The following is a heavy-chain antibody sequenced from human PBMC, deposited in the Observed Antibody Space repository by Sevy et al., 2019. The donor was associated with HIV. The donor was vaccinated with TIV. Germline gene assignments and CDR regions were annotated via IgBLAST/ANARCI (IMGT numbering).Heavy chain of an antibody. CDR3: ARDDGNYHFHY. J-gene: IGHJ4*02. Sequence: GGSLRLSCAASGFTFSKYWMGWVRQAPGKGLEWVANIKQDAGQKYYVYSVKGRFTISRDNAKNSLYLQMNSLRAEDTAVYFCARDDGNYHFHYWGQGTLVTVSS. V-gene: IGHV3-7*01. CDR2: IKQDAGQK. CDR1: GFTFSKYW. D-gene: IGHD1-7*01.